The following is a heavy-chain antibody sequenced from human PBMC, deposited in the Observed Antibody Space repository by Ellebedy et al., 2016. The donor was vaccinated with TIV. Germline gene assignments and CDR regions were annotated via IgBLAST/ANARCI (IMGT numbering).Heavy chain of an antibody. J-gene: IGHJ2*01. CDR3: ARVTYYYGSGSYPRNWYFDL. V-gene: IGHV4-4*07. CDR2: IYTSGST. CDR1: GGSISSYY. D-gene: IGHD3-10*01. Sequence: SETLSLTXTVSGGSISSYYWSWIRQPAGKGLEWIGRIYTSGSTKYNPSLKSRVTMSVDTPKNQFSLKLSSVTAADTAVYYCARVTYYYGSGSYPRNWYFDLWGRGTLVTVSS.